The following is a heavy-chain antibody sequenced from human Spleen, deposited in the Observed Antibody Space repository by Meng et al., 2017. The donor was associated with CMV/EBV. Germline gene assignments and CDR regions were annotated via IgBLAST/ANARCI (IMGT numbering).Heavy chain of an antibody. J-gene: IGHJ6*02. D-gene: IGHD1-1*01. CDR1: SYS. CDR2: ISISTSYI. Sequence: SYSMNWVRQAPGKGLQWVSSISISTSYIYYADSVKGRFTISRDDAKNSLYLQMNSLRAEDTAMYYCARDGGTGGDVTVTSYYGMDVWGQGTTVTVSS. V-gene: IGHV3-21*01. CDR3: ARDGGTGGDVTVTSYYGMDV.